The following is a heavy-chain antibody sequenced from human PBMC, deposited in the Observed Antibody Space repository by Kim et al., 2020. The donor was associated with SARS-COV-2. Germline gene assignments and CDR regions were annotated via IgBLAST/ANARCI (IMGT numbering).Heavy chain of an antibody. D-gene: IGHD6-13*01. Sequence: GGSLRLSCAASGFTFSNAWMSWVRQAPGKGLEWVGRIRSKSDGGTIEYAAPVKGRFTISRDDSKNTLYLQMNSLKTEDTAFYYCTTPWGWLSGSSWGPDSWGQGTLVTVSS. CDR3: TTPWGWLSGSSWGPDS. J-gene: IGHJ5*02. V-gene: IGHV3-15*01. CDR2: IRSKSDGGTI. CDR1: GFTFSNAW.